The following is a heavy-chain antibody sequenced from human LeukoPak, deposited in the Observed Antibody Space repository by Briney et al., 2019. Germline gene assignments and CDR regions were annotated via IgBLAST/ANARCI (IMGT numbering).Heavy chain of an antibody. Sequence: GESLKISCKGSGYSFTSYWIGWVRQMPGKGLEWMGIIYPGDSDTRYSPSFQGQVTISADKSISTAYLQWSSLKASDTAMYYCARTNCSSTSCYTPYFDYWGQGTLVTVSS. D-gene: IGHD2-2*02. J-gene: IGHJ4*02. V-gene: IGHV5-51*01. CDR2: IYPGDSDT. CDR1: GYSFTSYW. CDR3: ARTNCSSTSCYTPYFDY.